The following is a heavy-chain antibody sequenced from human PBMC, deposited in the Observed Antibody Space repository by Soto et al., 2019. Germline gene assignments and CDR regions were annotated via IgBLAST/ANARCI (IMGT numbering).Heavy chain of an antibody. J-gene: IGHJ4*02. CDR3: ARDICGDCYSCFDY. Sequence: GGSLRLSCAASGFTFSSYAMHWVRQAPGKGLEWVAVISYDGSNKYYADSVKGRFTISRDNSKNTLYLQMNSLRAEDTAVYYCARDICGDCYSCFDYWGQGTLVTVSS. V-gene: IGHV3-30-3*01. CDR2: ISYDGSNK. D-gene: IGHD2-21*02. CDR1: GFTFSSYA.